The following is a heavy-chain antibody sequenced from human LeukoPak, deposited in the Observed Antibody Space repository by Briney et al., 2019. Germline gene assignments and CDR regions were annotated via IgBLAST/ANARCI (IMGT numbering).Heavy chain of an antibody. V-gene: IGHV3-48*01. CDR2: ISSSSSTI. CDR1: GFTFSSYS. J-gene: IGHJ4*02. D-gene: IGHD2-2*01. CDR3: ATSSPSSTSCYSY. Sequence: GGSLRLSCAASGFTFSSYSMNWVRQAPGKGLEWVSYISSSSSTIYYADSVKGRFTISRDNAKNSLYLQMNSLRAEDTAVYYCATSSPSSTSCYSYWGQGTLVTVSS.